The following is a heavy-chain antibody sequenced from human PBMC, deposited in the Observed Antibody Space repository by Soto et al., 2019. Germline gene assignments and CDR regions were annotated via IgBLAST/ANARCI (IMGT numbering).Heavy chain of an antibody. J-gene: IGHJ4*02. V-gene: IGHV3-23*01. CDR3: AKGGGYWSSTSCPYYDFSSGYRASDY. CDR1: RFSFSSYA. CDR2: ISGSGGST. Sequence: GGSLRLSCAAYRFSFSSYAMSWVHQAAGKGLEWVSAISGSGGSTYYADSVKGRFTISRDNSKNTLYLQMNSLRAEDTAVYYCAKGGGYWSSTSCPYYDFSSGYRASDYCCQ. D-gene: IGHD2-2*01.